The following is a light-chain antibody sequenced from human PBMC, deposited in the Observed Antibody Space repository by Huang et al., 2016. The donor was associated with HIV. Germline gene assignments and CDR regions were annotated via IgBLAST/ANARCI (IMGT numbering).Light chain of an antibody. Sequence: IQMTQSPTSLSASVGDRVYITCRQSQSVGTYLNWYKQKPGKAPKLLISSASTLRSGVPSRFSGCGSGTVFTLTSRGLQLDDFASYYCQQSYGALSSFGPGTRL. J-gene: IGKJ5*01. CDR1: QSVGTY. V-gene: IGKV1-39*01. CDR3: QQSYGALSS. CDR2: SAS.